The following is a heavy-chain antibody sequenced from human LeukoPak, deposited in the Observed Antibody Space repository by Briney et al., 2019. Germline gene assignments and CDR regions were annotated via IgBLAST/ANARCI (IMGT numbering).Heavy chain of an antibody. J-gene: IGHJ3*02. CDR2: IKQDGSEK. Sequence: PGGSLRLSCAASGFTSSSYWMSWVRQAPGKGLEWVANIKQDGSEKYYVDSVKGRFTISRDNAKNSLYLQMNSLRAEDTAVYYCARGPYCGGDCYSNAFDIWGQGTMVTVSS. V-gene: IGHV3-7*01. CDR3: ARGPYCGGDCYSNAFDI. D-gene: IGHD2-21*02. CDR1: GFTSSSYW.